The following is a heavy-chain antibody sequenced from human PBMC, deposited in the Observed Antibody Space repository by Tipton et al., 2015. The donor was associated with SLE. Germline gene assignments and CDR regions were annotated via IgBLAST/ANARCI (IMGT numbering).Heavy chain of an antibody. CDR2: IRYSGNKK. V-gene: IGHV3-30*02. CDR3: VRGPEGSWSAYYVPDAFDV. CDR1: GFTFSHYG. J-gene: IGHJ3*01. D-gene: IGHD3-3*01. Sequence: SLRLSCAASGFTFSHYGMHWVRQAPGRGLEWVAFIRYSGNKKYYGDSVTGRFTISRDNSNNTLYLQMNSLRPDDTAVYYCVRGPEGSWSAYYVPDAFDVWGQGATVTVSS.